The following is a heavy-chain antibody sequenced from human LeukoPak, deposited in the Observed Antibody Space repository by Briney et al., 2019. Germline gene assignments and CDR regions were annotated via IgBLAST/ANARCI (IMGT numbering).Heavy chain of an antibody. CDR1: GGSISSSSYY. J-gene: IGHJ4*02. D-gene: IGHD1-26*01. V-gene: IGHV4-39*07. Sequence: PSEALSLTCTVSGGSISSSSYYWGWIRQPPGKGLEWIGSIYYSGSTYYNPSLKSRVTISVDTSKNQFSLKLSSVTAADTAVYYCARLACGSWYRGHTKYYFDYWGQGTLVTVSS. CDR2: IYYSGST. CDR3: ARLACGSWYRGHTKYYFDY.